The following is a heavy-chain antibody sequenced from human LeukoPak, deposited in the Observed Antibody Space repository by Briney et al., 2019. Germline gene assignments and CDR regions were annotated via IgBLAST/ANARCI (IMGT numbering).Heavy chain of an antibody. Sequence: GGSLRLSCVASGFTFNNYAMHWVRQAPGKGLEWVSTINGNGAATYYAASFKGRFLISRDDSKSTVYLRMNKLRVEDSGLYYCANGLAASGNFLLRDYYYFIDVWGKGTTVIVS. J-gene: IGHJ6*03. CDR3: ANGLAASGNFLLRDYYYFIDV. V-gene: IGHV3-23*01. CDR1: GFTFNNYA. CDR2: INGNGAAT. D-gene: IGHD1-26*01.